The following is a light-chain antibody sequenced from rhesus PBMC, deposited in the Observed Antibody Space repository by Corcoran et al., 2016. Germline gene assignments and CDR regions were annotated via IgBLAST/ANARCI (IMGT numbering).Light chain of an antibody. Sequence: EIVLTQSPTSMAVSQGERVTISCTASSSVSTSYLHWYQQKPGFPPRFLVYRTSSLASGVPARFSGSGSGTYYTLPSSSMEAEDDANYYCQQGNSIPWTFGQGTKVEIK. CDR1: SSVSTS. J-gene: IGKJ1*01. CDR2: RTS. V-gene: IGKV3-24*01. CDR3: QQGNSIPWT.